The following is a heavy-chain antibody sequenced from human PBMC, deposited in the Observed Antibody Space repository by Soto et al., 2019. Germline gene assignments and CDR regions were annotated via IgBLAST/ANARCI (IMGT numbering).Heavy chain of an antibody. Sequence: SETLSLTCTVSGGSISSGGYYWSWIRQHPGKGLEWIGYIYYSGSTYYNPSLKSRVTISVDTSKNQFSLKLSSVTAADTAAYYCARVGSSWYRLFDYWGQGTLVTVPQ. D-gene: IGHD6-13*01. CDR2: IYYSGST. J-gene: IGHJ4*02. V-gene: IGHV4-31*03. CDR3: ARVGSSWYRLFDY. CDR1: GGSISSGGYY.